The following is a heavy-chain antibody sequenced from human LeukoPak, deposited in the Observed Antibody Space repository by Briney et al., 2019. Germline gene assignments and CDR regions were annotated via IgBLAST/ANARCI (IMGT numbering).Heavy chain of an antibody. CDR1: GGSFSGYY. CDR3: ARERASVFGGFCSSTSCYAS. D-gene: IGHD2-2*01. Sequence: PSETLSLTCAVYGGSFSGYYWSWIRQHPGKGLEWIGYIYYSGSTYYNPSLKSRVTISVDTSKNQFSLKLSSVTAADTAVYYCARERASVFGGFCSSTSCYASWGQGTLVTVSS. J-gene: IGHJ4*02. CDR2: IYYSGST. V-gene: IGHV4-31*11.